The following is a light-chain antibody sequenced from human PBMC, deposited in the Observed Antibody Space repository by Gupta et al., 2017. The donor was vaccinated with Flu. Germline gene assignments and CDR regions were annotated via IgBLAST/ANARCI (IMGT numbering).Light chain of an antibody. CDR2: AAS. CDR3: QQFNSYPRT. V-gene: IGKV1-9*01. J-gene: IGKJ1*01. CDR1: QGISSY. Sequence: QLAQAPSFLSASVGDSVTFTCRASQGISSYLAWYQQKPGKAPKLLIDAASTLQSGVPSRFSGSGSGTEFTLTISSLQPEDFATYYCQQFNSYPRTFGQGTKVEIK.